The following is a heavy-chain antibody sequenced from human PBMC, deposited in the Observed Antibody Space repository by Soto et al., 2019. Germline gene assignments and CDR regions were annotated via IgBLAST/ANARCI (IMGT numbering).Heavy chain of an antibody. Sequence: PSETLPLSFMVGDGLIISSRYNWGWIRQPPGKGLEWIGNVYYGGSTYYNPSLKSRVTISVETSKSQFSLKLSSVTAADTAVYYCAGGDYYHSSGFYFYYYTMDVWGQGTTVTVSS. CDR2: VYYGGST. D-gene: IGHD3-22*01. J-gene: IGHJ6*02. V-gene: IGHV4-39*01. CDR3: AGGDYYHSSGFYFYYYTMDV. CDR1: DGLIISSRYN.